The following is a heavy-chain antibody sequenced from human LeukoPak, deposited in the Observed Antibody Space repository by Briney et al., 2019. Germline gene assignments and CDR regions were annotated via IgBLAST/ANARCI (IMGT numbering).Heavy chain of an antibody. D-gene: IGHD3-3*01. J-gene: IGHJ4*02. CDR1: GYTFTGYY. CDR3: ARGPRGYYFDF. Sequence: ASVKVSCKASGYTFTGYYMHWVRQAPGQGLEWMGWINPNSGGTSYTQKFQGRVTVTRDTSINTAYMELSRLRSDDTAAYYCARGPRGYYFDFWGQGTPVTVSS. V-gene: IGHV1-2*02. CDR2: INPNSGGT.